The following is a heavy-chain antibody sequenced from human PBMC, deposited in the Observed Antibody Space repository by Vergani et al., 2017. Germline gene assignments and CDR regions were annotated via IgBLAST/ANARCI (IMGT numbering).Heavy chain of an antibody. V-gene: IGHV4-38-2*02. CDR2: MFHTGEA. CDR3: GVIMVRSPRPDNWFDS. CDR1: GYSTSRGFY. Sequence: QVQLQESGPGLVKPSETLTLTCSVSGYSTSRGFYWAWIRQTPEKGLEWIGGMFHTGEASNSPSLQSRVAFSMDTSKNQFSLQLTSVTAADTAVYFCGVIMVRSPRPDNWFDSGGRGTLVTVSS. J-gene: IGHJ5*01. D-gene: IGHD3-10*01.